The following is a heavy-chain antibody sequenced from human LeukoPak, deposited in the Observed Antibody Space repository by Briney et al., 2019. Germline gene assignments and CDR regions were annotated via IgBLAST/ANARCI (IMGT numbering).Heavy chain of an antibody. CDR3: ARALLVGATKYYFDY. CDR2: INHSGST. D-gene: IGHD1-26*01. V-gene: IGHV4-34*01. J-gene: IGHJ4*02. Sequence: PSETLSLTCAVYGGSFSGYYWSWIRQPPGKGLEWIGEINHSGSTNYNPSLKSRVTISVDTSKNQFSLKLSSVTAADTAVYYCARALLVGATKYYFDYWSQGTLVTVSS. CDR1: GGSFSGYY.